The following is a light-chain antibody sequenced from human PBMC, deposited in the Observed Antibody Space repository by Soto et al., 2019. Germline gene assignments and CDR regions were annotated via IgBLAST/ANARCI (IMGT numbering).Light chain of an antibody. Sequence: EIVLTQSPGTLSLSPGERATLSCRASQSVRSSNLAWYQQKPGQAPRLLVHGASSRATGIPDRFSGSGSGTDFTLTINRLEPEDFAVYYCQQYGSSPPHTFGQGTKLEIK. CDR2: GAS. V-gene: IGKV3-20*01. CDR3: QQYGSSPPHT. J-gene: IGKJ2*01. CDR1: QSVRSSN.